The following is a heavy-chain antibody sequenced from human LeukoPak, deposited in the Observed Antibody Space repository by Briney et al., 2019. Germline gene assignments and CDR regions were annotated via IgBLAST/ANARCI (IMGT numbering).Heavy chain of an antibody. D-gene: IGHD3-10*01. Sequence: ASVKVSCKTSGSTFSNYAFGWVRQAPGQGLEWMGSIIPFFGTTDYAQKLQGRVTITADKSTNTAYMELSSLRSEGTAVYYCARAYYHGSGSYYLFDYWGQGTLVTVSS. CDR1: GSTFSNYA. J-gene: IGHJ4*02. V-gene: IGHV1-69*06. CDR2: IIPFFGTT. CDR3: ARAYYHGSGSYYLFDY.